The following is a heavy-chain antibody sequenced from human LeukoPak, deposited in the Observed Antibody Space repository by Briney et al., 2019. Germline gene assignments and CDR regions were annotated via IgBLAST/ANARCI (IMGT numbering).Heavy chain of an antibody. Sequence: ASVKVSCKASGYTFTTYDINWVRQATGQGLEWMEWMNPNSGNTGYAQKFQGRVTITRNTSISTAYMELSSLRSEDTAVYYCARGSSSGWNNWFDPWGQGTLVTVSS. CDR1: GYTFTTYD. CDR2: MNPNSGNT. V-gene: IGHV1-8*03. CDR3: ARGSSSGWNNWFDP. J-gene: IGHJ5*02. D-gene: IGHD6-19*01.